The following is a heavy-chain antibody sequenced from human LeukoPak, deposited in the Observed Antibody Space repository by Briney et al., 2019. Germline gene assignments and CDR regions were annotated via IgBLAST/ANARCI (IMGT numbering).Heavy chain of an antibody. J-gene: IGHJ5*02. V-gene: IGHV4-61*02. CDR2: IYTSGST. D-gene: IGHD3-16*01. Sequence: SETLSLTYTVSGGSISSGSYYWSWIRQPAGKGLEWIGRIYTSGSTNYNPSLKSRVTISVDTSKNQFSLKLSSVTAADTAVYYCARDGGGFDPWGQGTLVTVSS. CDR3: ARDGGGFDP. CDR1: GGSISSGSYY.